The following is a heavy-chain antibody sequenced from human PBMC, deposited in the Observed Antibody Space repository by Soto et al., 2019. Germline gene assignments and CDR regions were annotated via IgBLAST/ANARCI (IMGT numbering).Heavy chain of an antibody. V-gene: IGHV3-9*01. J-gene: IGHJ5*02. CDR3: AKGGGFDP. Sequence: VQLVESGGGLVQPGRSLTLSCAASGFTFDDYAMYWVRQAPGKGLEWVSSITWNSGTIAYADSVKGRFTSSRDNAKNSLYLQMNSLRGEDTALYYCAKGGGFDPWGQGTLVTVSS. CDR1: GFTFDDYA. CDR2: ITWNSGTI.